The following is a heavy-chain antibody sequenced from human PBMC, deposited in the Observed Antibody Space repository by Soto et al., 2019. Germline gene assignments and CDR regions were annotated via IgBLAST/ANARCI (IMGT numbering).Heavy chain of an antibody. V-gene: IGHV3-30-3*01. CDR3: ARDGGCSSTSCYTWWFDP. Sequence: HPGGSLRLSCAASGFTFSSYAMHWVRQAPGKGLEWVAVISYDGSNKYYADSVKGRFTISRDNSKNTLYLQMNSLRAEDTAVYYCARDGGCSSTSCYTWWFDPWGQGTLVTVSS. D-gene: IGHD2-2*02. CDR2: ISYDGSNK. CDR1: GFTFSSYA. J-gene: IGHJ5*02.